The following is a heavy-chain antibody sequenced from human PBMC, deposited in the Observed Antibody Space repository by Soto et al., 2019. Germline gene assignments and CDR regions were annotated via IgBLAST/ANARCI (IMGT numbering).Heavy chain of an antibody. J-gene: IGHJ1*01. CDR2: ISSNGGRT. D-gene: IGHD3-10*01. CDR1: GLIFSNYG. CDR3: ATGLWFGED. V-gene: IGHV3-64*01. Sequence: GGSLRLSCAASGLIFSNYGMHWVRQTPGKGLEFVSGISSNGGRTYYANSVKGRFTISRDNSKNTLYLQMGSLRNEDMAIYYCATGLWFGEDWGQGT.